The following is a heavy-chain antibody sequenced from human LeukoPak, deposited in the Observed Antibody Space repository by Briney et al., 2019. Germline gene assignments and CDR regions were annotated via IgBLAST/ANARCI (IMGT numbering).Heavy chain of an antibody. CDR3: TTDLWYCSGGSCEDFDY. J-gene: IGHJ4*02. V-gene: IGHV3-15*01. CDR1: GFTVSSNS. D-gene: IGHD2-15*01. CDR2: IKSKTDGGTT. Sequence: GGSPRLSCTVSGFTVSSNSMSWVRQAPGKGLEWVGRIKSKTDGGTTDYAAPVKGRFTISRDDSKNTLYLQMNSLKTEDTAVYYCTTDLWYCSGGSCEDFDYWGQGTLVTVSS.